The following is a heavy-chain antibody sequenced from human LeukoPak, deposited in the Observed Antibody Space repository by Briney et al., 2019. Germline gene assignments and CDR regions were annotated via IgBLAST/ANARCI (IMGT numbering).Heavy chain of an antibody. Sequence: SVKVSCKASGGTFSSYAISWVRQAPGQGLEWMGGIIPIFGTANYAQKFQGRVTITTDESTSTAYMELSSLRSEDTAVYYCARDGSDSSSSRWFDPWGQGTLVTVSP. CDR2: IIPIFGTA. D-gene: IGHD6-6*01. CDR3: ARDGSDSSSSRWFDP. J-gene: IGHJ5*02. V-gene: IGHV1-69*05. CDR1: GGTFSSYA.